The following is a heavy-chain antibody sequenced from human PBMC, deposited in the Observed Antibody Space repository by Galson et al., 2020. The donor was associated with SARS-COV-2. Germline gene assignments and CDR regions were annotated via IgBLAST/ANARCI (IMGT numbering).Heavy chain of an antibody. CDR2: IRSKAYGGTT. J-gene: IGHJ4*02. Sequence: GGSLRLSCTASGFTFGDYAMSWVRQAPGKGLEWVGFIRSKAYGGTTEYAASVKGRFTISRDDSKSIAYLQMNSLKTEDTAVYYCTRVSMGGGATCDYWGQGTLVTVSS. CDR1: GFTFGDYA. D-gene: IGHD1-26*01. V-gene: IGHV3-49*04. CDR3: TRVSMGGGATCDY.